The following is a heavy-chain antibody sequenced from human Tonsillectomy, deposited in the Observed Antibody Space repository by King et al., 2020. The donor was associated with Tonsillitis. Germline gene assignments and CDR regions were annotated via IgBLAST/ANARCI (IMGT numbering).Heavy chain of an antibody. D-gene: IGHD2-21*02. Sequence: VQLVESGGGLVQPGGSLRLSCAASGFTFSSYAMSWVRQAPGKGLEWVSAISGSGGSTYYADSVKGRFTISRDNSKNTLYLQMNSLRAEDTAVYYCEKYLGCWWFFVVVTAGYFDYWGQGTLVTVSS. J-gene: IGHJ4*02. CDR1: GFTFSSYA. CDR2: ISGSGGST. CDR3: EKYLGCWWFFVVVTAGYFDY. V-gene: IGHV3-23*04.